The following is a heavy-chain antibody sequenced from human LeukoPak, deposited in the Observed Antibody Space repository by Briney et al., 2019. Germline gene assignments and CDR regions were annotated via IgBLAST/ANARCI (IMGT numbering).Heavy chain of an antibody. V-gene: IGHV4-34*01. J-gene: IGHJ3*02. CDR2: INHSGST. Sequence: PSETLSLTCVVYGGSFSGYYCSWIRQPPGKGLEWIGEINHSGSTNYNSSLKCRVTISVDTSKNHFSLRQSSVTAADTAVYYCASLGRMITFGGVLASSAFDIWGQGTVVTVSS. CDR1: GGSFSGYY. CDR3: ASLGRMITFGGVLASSAFDI. D-gene: IGHD3-16*02.